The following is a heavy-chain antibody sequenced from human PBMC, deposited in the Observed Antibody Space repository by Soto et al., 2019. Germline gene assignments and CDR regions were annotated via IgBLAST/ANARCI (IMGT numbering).Heavy chain of an antibody. J-gene: IGHJ4*02. CDR3: ARGMTTVTTLDY. Sequence: QLQLQESGSGLVKPSQTLSLTCAVSGGSISSGGYSWSWIRQPPGKGLEWIGYIYHSGSTYYNPALTGRVTISVDSATNQFSLKLSSVTAADTAVYYCARGMTTVTTLDYWGQGTLVTVSS. CDR2: IYHSGST. V-gene: IGHV4-30-2*01. CDR1: GGSISSGGYS. D-gene: IGHD4-4*01.